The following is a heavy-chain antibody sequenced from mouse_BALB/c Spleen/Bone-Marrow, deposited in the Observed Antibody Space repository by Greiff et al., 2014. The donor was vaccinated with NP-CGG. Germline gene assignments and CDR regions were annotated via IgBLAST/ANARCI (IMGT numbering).Heavy chain of an antibody. D-gene: IGHD2-1*01. V-gene: IGHV1S41*01. J-gene: IGHJ4*01. CDR2: IAPGSGST. CDR1: GYTFTSYW. CDR3: ARFPIYYGNYGAMDY. Sequence: DLVKPGASVKLSCKASGYTFTSYWINWIKQRPGQGLEWIGRIAPGSGSTYYNETFKGKATLTVDTSSSTAYIQLSSLSSEDSAVYFCARFPIYYGNYGAMDYWGQGTSVTDSS.